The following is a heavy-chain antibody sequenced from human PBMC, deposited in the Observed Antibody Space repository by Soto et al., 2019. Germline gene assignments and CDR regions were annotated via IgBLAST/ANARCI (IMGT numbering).Heavy chain of an antibody. Sequence: QVQLVQSGAEVKKPGSSVKVSCKTSGADFSNYAISWVRQAPGQGLEWMGGIIPIFGTPNYAQKFQDRVTITADESTSTAYMELSSLRSEDTAVYYCARDTAMVRPRRGMDVWGQGTTVTVSS. J-gene: IGHJ6*02. CDR3: ARDTAMVRPRRGMDV. V-gene: IGHV1-69*01. CDR2: IIPIFGTP. D-gene: IGHD5-18*01. CDR1: GADFSNYA.